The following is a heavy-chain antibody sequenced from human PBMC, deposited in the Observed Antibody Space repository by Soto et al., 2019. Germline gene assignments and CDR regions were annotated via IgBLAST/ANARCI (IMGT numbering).Heavy chain of an antibody. V-gene: IGHV3-30-3*01. CDR3: AREYCSSTSCYMIYYYYGMDV. Sequence: PGGSLRLSCAASGFTFSGYAMHWVRQAPGKGLEWVAVISYDGSNKYYADSVKGRFTISRDNSKNTLYVQMNSLRAEDTAVYYCAREYCSSTSCYMIYYYYGMDVWGQGTTVTVSS. CDR1: GFTFSGYA. CDR2: ISYDGSNK. D-gene: IGHD2-2*02. J-gene: IGHJ6*02.